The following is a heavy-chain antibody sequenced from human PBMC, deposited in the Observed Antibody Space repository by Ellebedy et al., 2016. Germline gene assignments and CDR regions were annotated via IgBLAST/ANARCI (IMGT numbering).Heavy chain of an antibody. D-gene: IGHD1-1*01. CDR3: ATGGLERRY. CDR2: IKGDGSEK. CDR1: GFDFRFYY. J-gene: IGHJ4*02. V-gene: IGHV3-7*01. Sequence: GGSLRLSCAASGFDFRFYYMTWVRRAPGKGLEWVASIKGDGSEKYSVDSVKGRFTVSRDKAKSSLYLQLNSVRAEDTAVYYCATGGLERRYWGQGTLVTVSS.